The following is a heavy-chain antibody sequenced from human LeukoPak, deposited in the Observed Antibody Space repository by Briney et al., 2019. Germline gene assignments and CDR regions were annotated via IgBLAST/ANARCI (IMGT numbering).Heavy chain of an antibody. J-gene: IGHJ4*02. V-gene: IGHV4-39*01. D-gene: IGHD3-16*01. CDR2: IYHSGNT. CDR3: ARLDGAWGYFDY. Sequence: SETLSLTCTVSGGSISSDAYYWGWIRQPPKKGLEWIGTIYHSGNTYLNPSLRSRLTISVDTSKNQFSLNLSSVTAADTAVYYCARLDGAWGYFDYWGQGTLVSVSS. CDR1: GGSISSDAYY.